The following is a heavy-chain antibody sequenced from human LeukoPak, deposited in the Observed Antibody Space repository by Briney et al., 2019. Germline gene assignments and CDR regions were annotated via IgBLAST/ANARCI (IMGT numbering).Heavy chain of an antibody. CDR1: GFTVSTNS. CDR3: ARRAGAYSHPYDY. D-gene: IGHD4/OR15-4a*01. V-gene: IGHV3-53*01. CDR2: IYSDNT. J-gene: IGHJ4*02. Sequence: GGSLRLSCTVSGFTVSTNSMSWVRQAPGKRLEWVSFIYSDNTHYSDSVKGRFTISRDNSKNTLYLQMNSLRAEDTAVYYCARRAGAYSHPYDYWGQGTLVTVSS.